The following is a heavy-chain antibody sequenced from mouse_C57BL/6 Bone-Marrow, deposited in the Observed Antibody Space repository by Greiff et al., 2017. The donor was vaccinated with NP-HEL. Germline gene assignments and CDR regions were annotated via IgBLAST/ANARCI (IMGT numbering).Heavy chain of an antibody. CDR3: ARALYYGNYPYFDY. D-gene: IGHD2-1*01. J-gene: IGHJ2*01. Sequence: ESGPGLVKPSQSLSLTCSVTGYSITSGYYWNWIRQFPGNKLEWMGYISYDGSNNYNPSLKNRISITRDTSKNQFFLKLNSVTTEDTATYYCARALYYGNYPYFDYWGQGTTLTVSS. CDR2: ISYDGSN. V-gene: IGHV3-6*01. CDR1: GYSITSGYY.